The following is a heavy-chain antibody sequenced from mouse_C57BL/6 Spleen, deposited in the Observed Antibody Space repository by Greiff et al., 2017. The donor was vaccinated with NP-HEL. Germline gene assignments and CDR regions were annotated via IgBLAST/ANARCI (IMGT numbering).Heavy chain of an antibody. Sequence: QVQLKQPGAELVKPGASVKLSCKASGYTFTSYLMHWVKQRPGQGLEWIGMIHPNSGSTNYNEKFKSKATLTVDKSSSTAYMQLSSLTSEDSAVYYCARMHYGSSYGGDYWGQGTTLTVSS. V-gene: IGHV1-64*01. D-gene: IGHD1-1*01. J-gene: IGHJ2*01. CDR2: IHPNSGST. CDR3: ARMHYGSSYGGDY. CDR1: GYTFTSYL.